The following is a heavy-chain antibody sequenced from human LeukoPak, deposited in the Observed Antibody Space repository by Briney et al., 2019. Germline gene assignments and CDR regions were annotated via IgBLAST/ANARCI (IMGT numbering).Heavy chain of an antibody. D-gene: IGHD1-1*01. CDR3: ARIGGTGYFDY. Sequence: GGSLRLSCAASGFTFDDYGMSWVRQAPSKGLEWVAFIWYDGSNKYYADSVKGRFTISRDNSKNTLYLQMNSLRDDDTAVYYCARIGGTGYFDYWGQGTLVTVSS. V-gene: IGHV3-33*08. J-gene: IGHJ4*02. CDR2: IWYDGSNK. CDR1: GFTFDDYG.